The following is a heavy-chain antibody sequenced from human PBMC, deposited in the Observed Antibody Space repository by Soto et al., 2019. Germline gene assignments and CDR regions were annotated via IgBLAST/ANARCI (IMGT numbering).Heavy chain of an antibody. V-gene: IGHV4-38-2*02. CDR3: ARDGAPRTFLVPVSIWFDT. D-gene: IGHD1-26*01. CDR1: DYSISSGYY. CDR2: VFHTGNT. Sequence: SETLSLTCTVSDYSISSGYYWGWIRQPPGKGLEWIGSVFHTGNTYYNPSLKSRVTISVDTSKSQLSLRLSSVNAADTAVYYCARDGAPRTFLVPVSIWFDTLGQEALVTVSS. J-gene: IGHJ5*02.